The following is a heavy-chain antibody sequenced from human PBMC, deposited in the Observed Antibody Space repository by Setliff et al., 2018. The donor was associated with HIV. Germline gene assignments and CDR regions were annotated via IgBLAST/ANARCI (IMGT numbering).Heavy chain of an antibody. Sequence: GGSLRLSCATSGFSFRDYAMTWVRQAPGKGLEWVGFITGKGYGGTTEYAASVKGRFTISREDSKSIAYLQMNSLKTEDTAVYYCTRDLHYDAFDIWGQGTMVTVSS. CDR1: GFSFRDYA. CDR3: TRDLHYDAFDI. CDR2: ITGKGYGGTT. J-gene: IGHJ3*02. V-gene: IGHV3-49*04.